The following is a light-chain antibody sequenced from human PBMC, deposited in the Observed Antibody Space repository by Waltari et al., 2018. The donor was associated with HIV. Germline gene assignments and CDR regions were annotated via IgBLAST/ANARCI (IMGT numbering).Light chain of an antibody. Sequence: SELTQDPAVSVALGQTVRITCQGDSLRNYYATWYQQKPGQAPVLVIYGKNNRPSGIPDRFSGSSSGNTASLTITATQADDEAEYYCNSWYTNPEGVVFGGGTKLTGL. CDR3: NSWYTNPEGVV. CDR1: SLRNYY. CDR2: GKN. V-gene: IGLV3-19*01. J-gene: IGLJ3*02.